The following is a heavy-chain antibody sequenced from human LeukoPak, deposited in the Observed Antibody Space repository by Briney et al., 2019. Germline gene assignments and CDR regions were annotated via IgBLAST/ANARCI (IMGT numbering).Heavy chain of an antibody. CDR3: ATLYCSTTSCFDY. D-gene: IGHD2-2*01. J-gene: IGHJ4*02. CDR1: GFTFSSYW. Sequence: GGSLRLSCAASGFTFSSYWMSWVRQAPGKGLEWVANIRRDGSEKYYVDSVKGRFTISRDNAKNSLYLQMNSLRAEDTAAYYCATLYCSTTSCFDYWGQGTLVTVSS. CDR2: IRRDGSEK. V-gene: IGHV3-7*01.